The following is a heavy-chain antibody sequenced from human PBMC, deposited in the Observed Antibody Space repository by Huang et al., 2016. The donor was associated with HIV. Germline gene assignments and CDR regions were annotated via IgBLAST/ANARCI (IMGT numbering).Heavy chain of an antibody. Sequence: QVQLVQSGAEVKKHGSSVKVSCKASGGTFSSYVISWVRQAPGQGLEWMGGITPIFDKTNYAQKFQGRVTIIADESTRTAYMEMSSLRPEDTATYYCATGPRGSGSFNWGQGTLVIVSS. J-gene: IGHJ4*02. CDR1: GGTFSSYV. CDR2: ITPIFDKT. CDR3: ATGPRGSGSFN. D-gene: IGHD1-26*01. V-gene: IGHV1-69*01.